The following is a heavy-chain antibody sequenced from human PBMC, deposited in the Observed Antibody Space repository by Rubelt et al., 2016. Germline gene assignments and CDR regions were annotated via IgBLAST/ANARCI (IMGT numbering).Heavy chain of an antibody. D-gene: IGHD5-18*01. CDR2: IWYDGSNK. V-gene: IGHV3-33*01. J-gene: IGHJ4*02. Sequence: QVQLVESGGGVVQPGRSLRLSCAASGFTFSSYGMHWVRQAPGKGLEWVAVIWYDGSNKYYAVAVSGVFHISGVNSQNTLYLQMTSLRPEDTAVYYCARRVSTAMVTGWIDYWGQGTLVTVSS. CDR1: GFTFSSYG. CDR3: ARRVSTAMVTGWIDY.